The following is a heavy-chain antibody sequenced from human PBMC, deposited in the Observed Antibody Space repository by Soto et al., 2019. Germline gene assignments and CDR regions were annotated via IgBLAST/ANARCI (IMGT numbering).Heavy chain of an antibody. V-gene: IGHV3-48*03. CDR2: ISSGGNAI. CDR3: ARGSRGQTHASAPFFDY. J-gene: IGHJ4*02. D-gene: IGHD3-10*01. Sequence: GGSLRLSCAASGFTLSNNEMNWVRQAPGKGLQWVSYISSGGNAIYYADSVKGRFTLSRDNTKNSLHLQMNSLGAEDTAVYYCARGSRGQTHASAPFFDYWGQGTLVTVSS. CDR1: GFTLSNNE.